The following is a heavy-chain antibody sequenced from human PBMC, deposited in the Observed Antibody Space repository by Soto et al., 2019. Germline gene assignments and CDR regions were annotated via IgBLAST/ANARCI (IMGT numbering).Heavy chain of an antibody. CDR2: IYYSGST. CDR1: GGSVNSGGYY. J-gene: IGHJ3*02. CDR3: ARDPGAMVRGVSTNHAFDI. D-gene: IGHD3-10*01. V-gene: IGHV4-61*08. Sequence: SETLSLTCTVSGGSVNSGGYYWSWIRQPPGKGLEWIGYIYYSGSTNYNPSLQSRVTISVDTSKNQVSLKLSSVTAADTAVYYCARDPGAMVRGVSTNHAFDIWGQGTMVTVSS.